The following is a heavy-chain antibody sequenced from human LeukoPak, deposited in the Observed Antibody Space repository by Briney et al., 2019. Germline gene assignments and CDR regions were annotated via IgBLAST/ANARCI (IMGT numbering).Heavy chain of an antibody. V-gene: IGHV4-34*01. CDR1: GGSFSGYY. CDR3: ARGSYDILTGYSSYWYFDL. CDR2: INHSGST. J-gene: IGHJ2*01. Sequence: PSETLSLTCAVYGGSFSGYYWSWIRQPPGKGLEWIGEINHSGSTNYNPSLKSRVTISVDTSKNQFSLKLSSVTAADTAVYYCARGSYDILTGYSSYWYFDLWGRGTLVTVSS. D-gene: IGHD3-9*01.